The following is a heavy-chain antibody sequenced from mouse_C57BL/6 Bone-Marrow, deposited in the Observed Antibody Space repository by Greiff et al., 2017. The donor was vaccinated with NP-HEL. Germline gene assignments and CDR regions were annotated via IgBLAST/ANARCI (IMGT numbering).Heavy chain of an antibody. V-gene: IGHV1-64*01. Sequence: QVQLQQPGAELVKPGASVKLSCKASGYTFTSYWMHWVKQRPGHGLEWIGMIHPNSGSTNYNEKFKSKATLTVDKSSSTAYMQLSSLTSEDSAVYYCARNVQLLRDGDYWGQGTTLTVSS. J-gene: IGHJ2*01. CDR3: ARNVQLLRDGDY. D-gene: IGHD1-1*01. CDR2: IHPNSGST. CDR1: GYTFTSYW.